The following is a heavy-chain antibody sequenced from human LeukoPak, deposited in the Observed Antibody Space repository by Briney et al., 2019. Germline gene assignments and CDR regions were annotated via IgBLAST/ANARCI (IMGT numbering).Heavy chain of an antibody. J-gene: IGHJ4*02. V-gene: IGHV4-39*01. CDR2: IYYSGST. CDR1: GGSISSSSYY. D-gene: IGHD2-2*01. CDR3: ARLFKTLVPAAHCIDY. Sequence: SETLSLTCTVSGGSISSSSYYWGWIRQPPGKGLEWIGSIYYSGSTYYNPSLKSRVTISVDTSKNQFSLKLSSVTAADTAVYYCARLFKTLVPAAHCIDYWGQGTLVTVSS.